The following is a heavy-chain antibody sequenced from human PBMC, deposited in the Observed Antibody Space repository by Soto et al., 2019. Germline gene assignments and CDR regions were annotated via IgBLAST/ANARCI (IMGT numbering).Heavy chain of an antibody. V-gene: IGHV4-61*08. D-gene: IGHD3-10*01. CDR1: GGSINSGGYS. CDR2: IYHSGST. J-gene: IGHJ5*02. Sequence: SETLSLTCTVSGGSINSGGYSWTWIRQPPGKGLEWIGYIYHSGSTNYNPSLKSRVTISVDTSKNQFSLKLSSVTAADTAVYYCARLLWSRGDWFDPWGQGTLVTVSS. CDR3: ARLLWSRGDWFDP.